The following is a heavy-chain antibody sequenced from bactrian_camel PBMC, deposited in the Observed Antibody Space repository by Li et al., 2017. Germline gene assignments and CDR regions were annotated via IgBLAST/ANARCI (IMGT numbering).Heavy chain of an antibody. CDR3: AADPTNGRVSGGYCYARDDEDPF. CDR1: GYTLSTYC. J-gene: IGHJ4*01. D-gene: IGHD2*01. CDR2: IDSDGRT. Sequence: HVQLVESGGGSVQAGGSLTLSCIVSGYTLSTYCMAWYRQTPGKGREGVAAIDSDGRTSYVDSVKGRFTISKDNAKNTLYLQMNSLKPEDTATYYCAADPTNGRVSGGYCYARDDEDPFWGLGTQVTVS. V-gene: IGHV3S26*01.